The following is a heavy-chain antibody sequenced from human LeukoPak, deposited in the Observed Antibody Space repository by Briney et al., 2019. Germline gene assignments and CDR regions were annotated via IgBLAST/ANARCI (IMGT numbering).Heavy chain of an antibody. CDR1: GGSISSSNW. V-gene: IGHV4-4*02. CDR3: ARAYSCILRWFDP. D-gene: IGHD6-13*01. CDR2: IYHSGST. Sequence: SGTLSLTCAVSGGSISSSNWWSWVRQPPGKGLEGIGEIYHSGSTNYNPSLKSRVTISVDKSKNKFSLKLSSVTAADTAVYYCARAYSCILRWFDPWGQGNLVTASS. J-gene: IGHJ5*02.